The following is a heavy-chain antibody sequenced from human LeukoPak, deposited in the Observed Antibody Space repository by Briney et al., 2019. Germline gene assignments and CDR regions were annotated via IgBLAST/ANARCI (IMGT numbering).Heavy chain of an antibody. CDR2: ISGSGGST. V-gene: IGHV3-23*01. J-gene: IGHJ6*03. CDR3: AKEAYYYYYMDV. Sequence: GGSLRLSCVVSGFTFSSYAMSWVRQAPGKGLEWVSGISGSGGSTYYADSVKGRFTISRDNTKNTLYLQMNSLRAEDTAVYYCAKEAYYYYYMDVWGKGTTVTISS. CDR1: GFTFSSYA.